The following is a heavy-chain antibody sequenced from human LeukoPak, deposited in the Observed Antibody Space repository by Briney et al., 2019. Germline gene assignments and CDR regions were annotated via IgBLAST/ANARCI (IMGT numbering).Heavy chain of an antibody. CDR1: GFTVSSNY. CDR2: LYSAGNT. CDR3: ARARDYIVVDS. Sequence: PGGSLRLSCAASGFTVSSNYMNWVRQAPGKGLEWVSVLYSAGNTYYADSVKGRFTISRDNSKNTLSLQMDSLRPEDTAVYYCARARDYIVVDSWGQGTLVTVSS. D-gene: IGHD5-12*01. J-gene: IGHJ4*02. V-gene: IGHV3-66*02.